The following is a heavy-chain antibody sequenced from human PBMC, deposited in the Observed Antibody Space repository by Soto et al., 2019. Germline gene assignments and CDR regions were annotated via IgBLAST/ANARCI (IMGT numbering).Heavy chain of an antibody. CDR2: INAGNGNT. CDR1: GYTFTSYA. J-gene: IGHJ4*02. Sequence: GASVKVSCKASGYTFTSYAMHWGRQAPGQRLEWMGWINAGNGNTKYSQKFQGRVTITRDTSASTAYMELSSLRSEDTAVYYCARDIMAAAPDYWGQGTLVTVSS. D-gene: IGHD6-13*01. CDR3: ARDIMAAAPDY. V-gene: IGHV1-3*01.